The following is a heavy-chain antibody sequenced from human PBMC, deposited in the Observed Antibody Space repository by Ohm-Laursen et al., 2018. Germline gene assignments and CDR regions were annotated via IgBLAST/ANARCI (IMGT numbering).Heavy chain of an antibody. J-gene: IGHJ4*02. CDR2: ISGSGGST. Sequence: SLRLSCAAPGFTFSSYAMSWVRQAPGKGLEWVSAISGSGGSTYYADSVKGRFTISRDNSKNTLYLQMNSLRAEDTAVYYCAKDSYYDSSGYYAPYFDYWGQGTLVTVSS. CDR1: GFTFSSYA. CDR3: AKDSYYDSSGYYAPYFDY. D-gene: IGHD3-22*01. V-gene: IGHV3-23*01.